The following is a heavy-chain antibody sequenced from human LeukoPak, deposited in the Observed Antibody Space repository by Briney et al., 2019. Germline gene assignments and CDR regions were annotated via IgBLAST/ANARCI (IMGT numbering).Heavy chain of an antibody. J-gene: IGHJ5*02. V-gene: IGHV4-59*01. CDR3: ARHIVVVPAAIFGFDP. Sequence: SETLSLTCTVSGGSISSYYWSWIRQPPGKGLEWIGYIYYSGSTNYNPSLKSRVTISVDTSKNQFSLKLSSVTAADTAVYYCARHIVVVPAAIFGFDPWGQGTLVTVSS. CDR1: GGSISSYY. D-gene: IGHD2-2*01. CDR2: IYYSGST.